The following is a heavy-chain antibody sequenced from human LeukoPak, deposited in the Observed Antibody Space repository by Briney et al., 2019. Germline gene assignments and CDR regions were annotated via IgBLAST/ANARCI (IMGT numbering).Heavy chain of an antibody. CDR1: GGSISSYY. CDR2: IYYSGST. V-gene: IGHV4-59*01. Sequence: SETLSLTCTVSGGSISSYYWSWIRQPPGKGLEWIGYIYYSGSTSYNPSLKSRVAISVDTSKNQFSLKLSSVTAADTAVYYCARVRTDVAGDFDYWGQGTLVTVSS. D-gene: IGHD3/OR15-3a*01. J-gene: IGHJ4*02. CDR3: ARVRTDVAGDFDY.